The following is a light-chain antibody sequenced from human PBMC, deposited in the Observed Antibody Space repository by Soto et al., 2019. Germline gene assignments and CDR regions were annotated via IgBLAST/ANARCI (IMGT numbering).Light chain of an antibody. V-gene: IGLV2-11*01. Sequence: QSALTQPRSVSGSPGQSVTISCTGTSNDIGFYNYVSWYQQHPGKAPRLMIYDVSQRPSGVPGRFSASKSGNTASLTISGLQAEDEADYYCCSYVGSYTYVFGTGTKLTVL. J-gene: IGLJ1*01. CDR3: CSYVGSYTYV. CDR1: SNDIGFYNY. CDR2: DVS.